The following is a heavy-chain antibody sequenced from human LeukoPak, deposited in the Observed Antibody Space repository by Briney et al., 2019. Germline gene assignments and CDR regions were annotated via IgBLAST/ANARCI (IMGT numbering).Heavy chain of an antibody. Sequence: PGGSLRLSCAASGFTFSSYDMHWVRQATGKGLEWVSAIGTAGDTYYPGSVKGRFTISRENAKNSLYLQMNSPRAGDTAVYYCARPYYYDSRIDPWGQGTLVTVSS. J-gene: IGHJ5*02. D-gene: IGHD3-22*01. CDR2: IGTAGDT. CDR3: ARPYYYDSRIDP. V-gene: IGHV3-13*01. CDR1: GFTFSSYD.